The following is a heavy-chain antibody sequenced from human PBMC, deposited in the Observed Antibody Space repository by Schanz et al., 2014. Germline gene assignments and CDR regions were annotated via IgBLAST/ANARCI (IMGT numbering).Heavy chain of an antibody. CDR1: GYIFINSR. V-gene: IGHV1-18*01. Sequence: QIQLVQSGPEAKKPGATVKVSCKASGYIFINSRISWVRHAPGQGLELMGLISIYNHNKEYDQKFQVRVTMTADTSTNTAYMELRSLRSGDTAVYYCAKAEYDILTDSYSRLDPWGQGTLVTVSS. J-gene: IGHJ5*02. CDR2: ISIYNHNK. D-gene: IGHD3-9*01. CDR3: AKAEYDILTDSYSRLDP.